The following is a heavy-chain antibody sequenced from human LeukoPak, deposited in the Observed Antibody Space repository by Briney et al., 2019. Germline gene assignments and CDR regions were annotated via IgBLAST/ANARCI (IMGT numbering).Heavy chain of an antibody. CDR1: GFTFGDYA. V-gene: IGHV3-49*04. Sequence: PGRSLRLSCTASGFTFGDYAMSWVRQAPGKGLEWVGFIRSKAYGGTTEYAASVKGGFTISRDDSKSIAYLQMNSLKTEDTAVYYCTRDEQAAAGTPNWFDPWGQGTLVTVSS. D-gene: IGHD6-13*01. J-gene: IGHJ5*02. CDR2: IRSKAYGGTT. CDR3: TRDEQAAAGTPNWFDP.